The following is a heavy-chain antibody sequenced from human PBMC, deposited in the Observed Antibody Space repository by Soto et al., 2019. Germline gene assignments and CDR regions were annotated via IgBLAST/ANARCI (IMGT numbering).Heavy chain of an antibody. CDR2: IYPPDSDT. CDR3: ARLGSLGVTTNNWFDP. V-gene: IGHV5-51*01. CDR1: GYTFTNYY. J-gene: IGHJ5*02. D-gene: IGHD4-17*01. Sequence: PGESLKISCRASGYTFTNYYIAWVRQMPGKGLEWIGTIYPPDSDTRYSPSFQGQVTMLVDKSINTAYLQWSSLKASDTAMYFCARLGSLGVTTNNWFDPWGQGTQVTVSS.